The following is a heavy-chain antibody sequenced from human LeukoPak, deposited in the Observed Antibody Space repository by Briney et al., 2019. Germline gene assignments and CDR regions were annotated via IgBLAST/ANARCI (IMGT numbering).Heavy chain of an antibody. D-gene: IGHD1-26*01. Sequence: PGGSLRLSCAASGFTFSSYSMNWVRQAPGKGLEWVSYISSSSSTIYYADSVKGRFTISRDNAKNSLYLQMNSLRAEDTAVYYCASTWETAYWGQGTLVTVSS. V-gene: IGHV3-48*01. CDR1: GFTFSSYS. J-gene: IGHJ4*02. CDR2: ISSSSSTI. CDR3: ASTWETAY.